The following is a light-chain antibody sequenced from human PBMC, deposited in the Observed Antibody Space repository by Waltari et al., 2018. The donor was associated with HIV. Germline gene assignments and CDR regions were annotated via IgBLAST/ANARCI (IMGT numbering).Light chain of an antibody. CDR1: NSDAGTYNY. CDR2: EDS. V-gene: IGLV2-14*01. CDR3: SSYTYSSTLDGV. J-gene: IGLJ3*02. Sequence: QSALTQPASVSGSPGQSVTISCTGANSDAGTYNYVSRSQQHPGQAPKLLIYEDSNRPSGVSNRFSGSKSGNTASLTISGLQTEDEADYYCSSYTYSSTLDGVFGGGTKLTVL.